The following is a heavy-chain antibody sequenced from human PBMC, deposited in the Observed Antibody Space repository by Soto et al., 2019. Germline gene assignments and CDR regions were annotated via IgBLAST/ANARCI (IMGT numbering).Heavy chain of an antibody. CDR1: GGSISGYY. CDR2: ISYTGNP. V-gene: IGHV4-59*01. J-gene: IGHJ6*02. Sequence: SETLSLTCTVSGGSISGYYWSWIRQPPGKGLEWMGYISYTGNPTYNPSLKSRLTISVDTSKNQFSLELSSVTAADTAVYYCARGPLIYCSGGTCAGNYYGMDVWGQGTTVTVSS. D-gene: IGHD2-15*01. CDR3: ARGPLIYCSGGTCAGNYYGMDV.